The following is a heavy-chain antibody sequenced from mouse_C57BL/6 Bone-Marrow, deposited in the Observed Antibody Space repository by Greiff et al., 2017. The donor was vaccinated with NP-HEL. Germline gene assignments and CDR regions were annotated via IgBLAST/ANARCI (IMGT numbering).Heavy chain of an antibody. D-gene: IGHD1-1*01. CDR3: AIPLTTVVATGYFEV. CDR1: GYTFTDYN. Sequence: EVQLQESGPELVKPGASVKIPCKASGYTFTDYNMDWVKQSHGKSLSWIGDITPNNGGTIYNQKFKGNATCTLVKSSSTAYMGLRSLTSEDTAVYYGAIPLTTVVATGYFEVWGTGTTVTVSS. J-gene: IGHJ1*03. CDR2: ITPNNGGT. V-gene: IGHV1-18*01.